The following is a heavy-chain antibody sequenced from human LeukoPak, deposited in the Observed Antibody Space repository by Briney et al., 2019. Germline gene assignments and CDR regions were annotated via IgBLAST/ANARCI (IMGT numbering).Heavy chain of an antibody. J-gene: IGHJ4*02. V-gene: IGHV3-33*01. CDR1: GFSFSTYA. Sequence: GGSLRLSCAASGFSFSTYAMHWVRQAPGKGLEWVALIWHDASHTFYTDSVKGRFTISRDNSKNTVYLQMNSLGGEDTAVHYCARDIFGSGSYPDYWGQGTLVTVSS. D-gene: IGHD3-10*01. CDR2: IWHDASHT. CDR3: ARDIFGSGSYPDY.